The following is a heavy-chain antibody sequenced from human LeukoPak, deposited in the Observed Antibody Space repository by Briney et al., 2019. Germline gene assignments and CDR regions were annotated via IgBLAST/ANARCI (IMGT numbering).Heavy chain of an antibody. D-gene: IGHD6-19*01. V-gene: IGHV3-23*01. CDR1: GFTFSSYA. CDR3: AKYWIAGGSVAGTLDY. CDR2: ISGSGGST. Sequence: GGSLRLSCAASGFTFSSYAMSWVRQAPGKGLEWVSAISGSGGSTYYADSVKGRFTISRDNSKNTLYLQMNSLRAEDTAVYYCAKYWIAGGSVAGTLDYWGQGTLVTVSS. J-gene: IGHJ4*02.